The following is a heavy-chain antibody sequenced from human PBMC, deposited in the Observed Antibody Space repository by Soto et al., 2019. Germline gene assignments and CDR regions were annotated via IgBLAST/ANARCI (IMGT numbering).Heavy chain of an antibody. J-gene: IGHJ5*02. CDR3: ARGVSSGYYLGVSWFDP. CDR2: IHYDGST. D-gene: IGHD3-22*01. V-gene: IGHV4-59*01. Sequence: PSETLSLTCTVSGGSISSNYWSWIRQPPGKGLEWIGYIHYDGSTNYNPSLKSRVTISVDTSKNQFSLKLTSVTPADTAVYYCARGVSSGYYLGVSWFDPWGQGTLVTSPQ. CDR1: GGSISSNY.